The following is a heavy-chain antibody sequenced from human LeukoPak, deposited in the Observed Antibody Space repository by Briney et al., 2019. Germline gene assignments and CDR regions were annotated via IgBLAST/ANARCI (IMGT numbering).Heavy chain of an antibody. D-gene: IGHD3-9*01. CDR2: IYTSGST. Sequence: SETLSLTCTVSGGSISSYYWSWIRQPAGQGLEWIGRIYTSGSTNYNPSLKSRVTMSVDTSKNQFSLKLSSVTAADTAVYYCARARYDILTGYSDDAFDIWGQGTMVTVSS. CDR1: GGSISSYY. V-gene: IGHV4-4*07. CDR3: ARARYDILTGYSDDAFDI. J-gene: IGHJ3*02.